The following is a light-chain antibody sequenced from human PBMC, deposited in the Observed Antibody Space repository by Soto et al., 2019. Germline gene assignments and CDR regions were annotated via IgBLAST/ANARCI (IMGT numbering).Light chain of an antibody. CDR3: QQASSFPIT. CDR2: GAS. Sequence: DIQMTQSPSILSVSVGDRVTITCRASQSISSWLAWYQQKPGKAPKLLIYGASNLETGVPSRFSGSESGTEFTLTISSLQPEDFATYYCQQASSFPITFGQGTRLEIK. CDR1: QSISSW. V-gene: IGKV1-12*01. J-gene: IGKJ5*01.